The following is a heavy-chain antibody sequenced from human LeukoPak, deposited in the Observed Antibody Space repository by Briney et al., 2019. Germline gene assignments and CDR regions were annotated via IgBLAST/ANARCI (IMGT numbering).Heavy chain of an antibody. Sequence: PGGSLRLSCAASGFTFSTHAMSWVRQAPGKGLEWVSAISGSGGSTYYADSVKGRFTISRDNSKNTLYLQMNSLRAEDTAVYYCAKDRPKVYAIPAGDYWGQGTLVTVSS. CDR3: AKDRPKVYAIPAGDY. J-gene: IGHJ4*02. D-gene: IGHD2-8*01. CDR1: GFTFSTHA. CDR2: ISGSGGST. V-gene: IGHV3-23*01.